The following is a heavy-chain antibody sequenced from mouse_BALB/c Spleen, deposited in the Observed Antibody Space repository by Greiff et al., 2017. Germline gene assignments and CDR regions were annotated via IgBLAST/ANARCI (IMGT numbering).Heavy chain of an antibody. Sequence: VQLKQSGAELVRSGASVKLSCTASGFNIKDYYMHWVKQRPEQGLEWIGWIDPENGDTEYAPKFQGKATMTADTSSNTAYLQLSSLTSEDPAVYYCNAWGGFAYWGQGTLVTVSA. CDR1: GFNIKDYY. CDR3: NAWGGFAY. V-gene: IGHV14-4*02. J-gene: IGHJ3*01. CDR2: IDPENGDT.